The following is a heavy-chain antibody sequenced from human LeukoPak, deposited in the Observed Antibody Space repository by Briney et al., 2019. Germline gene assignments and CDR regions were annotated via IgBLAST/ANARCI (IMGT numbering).Heavy chain of an antibody. D-gene: IGHD3-10*01. Sequence: SGTLSLTCAVSGGSISSSNWWSWVRQPPGKGLEWIGETYHSGSTNYNPSLKSRVTISVDKSKNQFSLKLSSVTAADTAVYYCARVLGGFGELFRSYGMDVWGKGTTVTVSS. CDR2: TYHSGST. CDR3: ARVLGGFGELFRSYGMDV. J-gene: IGHJ6*04. CDR1: GGSISSSNW. V-gene: IGHV4-4*02.